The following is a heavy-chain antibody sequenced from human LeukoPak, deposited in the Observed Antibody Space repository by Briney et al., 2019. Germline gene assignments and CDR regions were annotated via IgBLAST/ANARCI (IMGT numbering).Heavy chain of an antibody. Sequence: QPGGSLRLSCAASGFTFSSYGMHWVRQAPGKGLEWVAVISSDGTNQFYADSVRGRFTISRDNFKNTLYLQMSSLRTDDTAVYYCARAWELDYWGQGTLVTVSS. CDR3: ARAWELDY. J-gene: IGHJ4*02. CDR2: ISSDGTNQ. D-gene: IGHD1-26*01. V-gene: IGHV3-30*19. CDR1: GFTFSSYG.